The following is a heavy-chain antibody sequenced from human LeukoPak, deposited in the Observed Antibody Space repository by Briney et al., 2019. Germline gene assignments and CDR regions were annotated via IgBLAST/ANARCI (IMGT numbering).Heavy chain of an antibody. CDR3: TTDAGYTSRWYNY. D-gene: IGHD6-13*01. Sequence: GGSLRLSCAASGFTFMNAYMRWVRQAPGKGLEWLGRIKSNIDGGTTDYATPVKGRFSISRDDSGNTLYLQMNNLKTEDTAVYYCTTDAGYTSRWYNYWGQGTLVTVSP. CDR1: GFTFMNAY. CDR2: IKSNIDGGTT. V-gene: IGHV3-15*01. J-gene: IGHJ4*02.